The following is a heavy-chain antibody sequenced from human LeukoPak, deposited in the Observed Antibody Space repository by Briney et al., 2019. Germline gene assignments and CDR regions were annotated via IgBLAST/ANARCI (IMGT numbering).Heavy chain of an antibody. CDR1: DGSISSSNW. V-gene: IGHV4-4*02. D-gene: IGHD6-19*01. CDR2: IYHSGST. CDR3: ARDPGGAGAFDI. J-gene: IGHJ3*02. Sequence: SGTLSLTCAVSDGSISSSNWWSWVRQPPGEGLEWIGEIYHSGSTNYNPSLKSRVTISVDKSKNQFSLKLSSVTAADTAVYYCARDPGGAGAFDIWGQGTMVTVSS.